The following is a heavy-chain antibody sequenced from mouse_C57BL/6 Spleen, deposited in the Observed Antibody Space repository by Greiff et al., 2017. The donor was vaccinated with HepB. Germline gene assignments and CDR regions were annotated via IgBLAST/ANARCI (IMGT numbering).Heavy chain of an antibody. CDR3: AREDGYHLYAMDY. D-gene: IGHD2-3*01. CDR1: GYTFTSYT. CDR2: INPSSGYT. Sequence: QVQLQQSGAELARPGASVKMSCKASGYTFTSYTMHWVKQRPGQGLEWIGYINPSSGYTKYNQKFKDKATLTADKSSSTAYMQLSSLTSEDSAVYYCAREDGYHLYAMDYWGQGTSVTVSS. V-gene: IGHV1-4*01. J-gene: IGHJ4*01.